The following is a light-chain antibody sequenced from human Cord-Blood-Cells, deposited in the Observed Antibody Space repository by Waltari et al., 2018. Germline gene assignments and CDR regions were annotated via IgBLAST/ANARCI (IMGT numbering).Light chain of an antibody. J-gene: IGKJ2*01. V-gene: IGKV1-27*01. Sequence: DIQMTQSPSSLSASVGDRATITCRASQGISNYLAWDQKKPGKVPKLLIYAASTLQSGVPYRFSGSGSGTDFTLTISSLQPEDVATYYCQKYNSAPYTFGQGTKLEIK. CDR3: QKYNSAPYT. CDR2: AAS. CDR1: QGISNY.